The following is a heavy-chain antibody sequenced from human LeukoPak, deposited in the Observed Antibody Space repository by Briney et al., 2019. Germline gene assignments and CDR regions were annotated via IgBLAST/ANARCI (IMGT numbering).Heavy chain of an antibody. CDR1: GGTFSSYA. V-gene: IGHV1-69*05. CDR3: ARDRNGIGPAGIMVRAGYYMDV. CDR2: IIPIFGTA. D-gene: IGHD3-10*01. Sequence: SVKVSCKASGGTFSSYAISWVRQAPGQGLEWTGGIIPIFGTANYAQKFQGRVTITTDESTSTAYMELSSLRSEDTAVYYCARDRNGIGPAGIMVRAGYYMDVWGKGTTVTVSS. J-gene: IGHJ6*03.